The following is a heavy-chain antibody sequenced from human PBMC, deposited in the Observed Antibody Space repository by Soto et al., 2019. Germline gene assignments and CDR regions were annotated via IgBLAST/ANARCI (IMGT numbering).Heavy chain of an antibody. CDR1: GDSINSDNY. CDR2: IYYNGAT. J-gene: IGHJ4*02. Sequence: SETLSLTCKVSGDSINSDNYWSWIRQPPGKGLEGVGHIYYNGATYYNPSLKSRLSMSVDTSKNQVSLKLNSVTAADTAVYYCAREGAKSADGLYYFDYWGQGALVTVSS. CDR3: AREGAKSADGLYYFDY. V-gene: IGHV4-30-4*01. D-gene: IGHD3-16*01.